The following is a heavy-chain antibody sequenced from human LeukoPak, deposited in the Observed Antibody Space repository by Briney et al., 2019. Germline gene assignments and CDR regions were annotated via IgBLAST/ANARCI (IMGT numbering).Heavy chain of an antibody. Sequence: PGGSLRLSCAASGFTFSSYAMHWVRQAPGKGLEWVAVISYDGSDKYYADSVKGRFTISRDNSKNTLYLQMNSLRAEDTAVYYCARANSEIVVVVPAAPTREYYYYYMDVWGKGTTVTVSS. CDR1: GFTFSSYA. V-gene: IGHV3-30*14. D-gene: IGHD2-2*01. CDR3: ARANSEIVVVVPAAPTREYYYYYMDV. CDR2: ISYDGSDK. J-gene: IGHJ6*03.